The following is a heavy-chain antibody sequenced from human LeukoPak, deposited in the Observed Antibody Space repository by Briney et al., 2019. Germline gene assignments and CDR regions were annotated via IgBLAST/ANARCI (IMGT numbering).Heavy chain of an antibody. D-gene: IGHD3-3*01. Sequence: GRSLSLSCAASGFTLSSYAMDWVRPAPGKGLEWVAVISSDGSNKYYADSVKGRFTISRDNSKNTLYLQMNSLRAEDTAVYYCARVVNDFWSPFDYWGQGTLVTVSS. CDR2: ISSDGSNK. CDR1: GFTLSSYA. J-gene: IGHJ4*02. CDR3: ARVVNDFWSPFDY. V-gene: IGHV3-30*04.